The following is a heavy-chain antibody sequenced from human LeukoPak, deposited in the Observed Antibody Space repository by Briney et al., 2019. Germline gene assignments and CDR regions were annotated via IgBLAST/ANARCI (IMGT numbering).Heavy chain of an antibody. J-gene: IGHJ4*02. CDR2: INSDGSTT. Sequence: GGSLRLSCAASGFTFSSYWMHWVRQAPGKGLVWVSRINSDGSTTSYADSVKGRFTISRDNAENTLYLQMNSLRAEDTAVYYCAIDKPNFIAAAGTPQVDYWGQGTLVTVSS. V-gene: IGHV3-74*01. CDR1: GFTFSSYW. D-gene: IGHD6-13*01. CDR3: AIDKPNFIAAAGTPQVDY.